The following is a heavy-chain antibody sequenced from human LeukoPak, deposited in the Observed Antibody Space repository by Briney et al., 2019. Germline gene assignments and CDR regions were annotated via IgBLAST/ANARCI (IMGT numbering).Heavy chain of an antibody. Sequence: GASVKVSCKASGYTFTSYYLQWVRQAPGQGLEWMGIINPSGGNTSYAQKFQGRVTMTEDTSTDTAYMELSSLRSEDTAVYYCATGDSSGLFDYWGQGTLVTVSS. V-gene: IGHV1-46*01. J-gene: IGHJ4*02. CDR2: INPSGGNT. CDR1: GYTFTSYY. D-gene: IGHD3-22*01. CDR3: ATGDSSGLFDY.